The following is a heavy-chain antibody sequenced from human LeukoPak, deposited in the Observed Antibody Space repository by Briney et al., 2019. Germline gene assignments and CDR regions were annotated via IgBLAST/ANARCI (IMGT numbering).Heavy chain of an antibody. V-gene: IGHV3-21*01. CDR3: VRAYHPGGWFDP. D-gene: IGHD2-21*01. Sequence: PGGSLRLSCEASGFSFSSYNMDWVRQTPGKGLEWISSITTSSSYTFYADSVKGRFTISRDNAKNSLYLQMNSLTAEDTAVHYCVRAYHPGGWFDPWGQGTLVTVSS. CDR1: GFSFSSYN. CDR2: ITTSSSYT. J-gene: IGHJ5*02.